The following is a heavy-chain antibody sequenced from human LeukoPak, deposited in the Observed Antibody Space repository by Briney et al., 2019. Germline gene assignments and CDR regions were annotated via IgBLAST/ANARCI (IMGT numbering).Heavy chain of an antibody. CDR1: GFTFSSYG. CDR2: IWYDGSNK. Sequence: GGSLRLSCAASGFTFSSYGMHWVRQAPGKGLEWVAVIWYDGSNKYYADPVKGRFTISRDNSKNTLYLQMNSLRAEDTAVYYCARDQGYYDSSGYYYAGDYYYGMDVWGQGTTVTVSS. D-gene: IGHD3-22*01. CDR3: ARDQGYYDSSGYYYAGDYYYGMDV. V-gene: IGHV3-33*01. J-gene: IGHJ6*02.